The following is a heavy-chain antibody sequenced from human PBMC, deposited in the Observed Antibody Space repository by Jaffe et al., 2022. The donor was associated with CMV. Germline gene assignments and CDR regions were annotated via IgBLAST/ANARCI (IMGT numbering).Heavy chain of an antibody. Sequence: EVQLLESGGGLVQPGGSLRLSCAASGFTFSSYAMSWVRQAPGKGLEWVSAISGSGGSTYYADSVKGRFTISRDNSKNTLYLQMNSLRAEDTAVYYCAKMGLVYAIVEDDAFDIWGQGTMVTVSS. CDR3: AKMGLVYAIVEDDAFDI. V-gene: IGHV3-23*01. CDR2: ISGSGGST. D-gene: IGHD2-8*01. J-gene: IGHJ3*02. CDR1: GFTFSSYA.